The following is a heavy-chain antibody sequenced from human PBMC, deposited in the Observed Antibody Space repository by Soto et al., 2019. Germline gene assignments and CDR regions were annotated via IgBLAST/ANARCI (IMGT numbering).Heavy chain of an antibody. J-gene: IGHJ4*02. Sequence: EVQLVESGGGLVQPGGSLRLSCEASGFTFSSNWMSWVRQAPGKGLEWVANIKQDGSEKYYVDSVKGRFTISRDNAKNSLYLQMNSLRAEDTAVYYCARDPGSGGYWGQGTLVTVSS. CDR2: IKQDGSEK. V-gene: IGHV3-7*01. D-gene: IGHD2-15*01. CDR1: GFTFSSNW. CDR3: ARDPGSGGY.